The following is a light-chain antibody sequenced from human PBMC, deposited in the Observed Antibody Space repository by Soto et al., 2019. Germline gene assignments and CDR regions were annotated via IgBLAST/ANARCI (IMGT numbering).Light chain of an antibody. Sequence: QSVLPQPPSASGTPGQRVTISCSGSSSNIGSNTVNWYQQLPGTAPKLLIYSNNQRPSGVPDRFSGSKSGTSASLAISGLQSEDEADYYCAAWDDSLNGLYVFGTGTKSPS. V-gene: IGLV1-44*01. J-gene: IGLJ1*01. CDR1: SSNIGSNT. CDR3: AAWDDSLNGLYV. CDR2: SNN.